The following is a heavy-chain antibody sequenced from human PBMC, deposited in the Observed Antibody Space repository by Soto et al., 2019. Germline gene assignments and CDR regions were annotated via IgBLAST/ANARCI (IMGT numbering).Heavy chain of an antibody. V-gene: IGHV4-38-2*02. D-gene: IGHD6-19*01. Sequence: PSETLSLTCAVSGYSISTGFNWGWIRQPPGKGLEWIGSIYHSGSTYYNLSLKSRVTISADTSKNQISLKLISVTAADTAVYYCARDHINGWKFDYWGRGTLVTVSS. CDR2: IYHSGST. CDR1: GYSISTGFN. CDR3: ARDHINGWKFDY. J-gene: IGHJ4*02.